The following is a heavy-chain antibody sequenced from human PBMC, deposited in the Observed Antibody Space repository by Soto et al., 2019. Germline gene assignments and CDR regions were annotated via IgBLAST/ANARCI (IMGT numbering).Heavy chain of an antibody. CDR2: ISDSGGPS. V-gene: IGHV3-23*04. D-gene: IGHD1-26*01. J-gene: IGHJ4*02. CDR1: GFIFSNYV. Sequence: EVQLVDSGGGLVQPGGSLRLSCAASGFIFSNYVMSWVRQAPGKGLEWVSSISDSGGPSYYADSVKARFTISRDNSNHTLYLQMNLLRAEDTAIYYSAKRPRALLTVDYWGQGALFTVSS. CDR3: AKRPRALLTVDY.